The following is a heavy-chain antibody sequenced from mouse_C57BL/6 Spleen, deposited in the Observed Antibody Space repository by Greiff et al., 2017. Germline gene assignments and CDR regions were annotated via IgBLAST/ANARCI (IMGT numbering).Heavy chain of an antibody. CDR3: ARRNYYGSSPFYAMDY. J-gene: IGHJ4*01. D-gene: IGHD1-1*01. CDR1: GYTFTSYW. Sequence: QVQLQQPGAELVMPGASVKLSCKASGYTFTSYWMHWVKQRPGQGLEWIGEIDPSDSYTNYNQKFKGKSTLTVDKSSSTAYMQLSSLTSEDSAVYYCARRNYYGSSPFYAMDYWGQGTSVTVSS. V-gene: IGHV1-69*01. CDR2: IDPSDSYT.